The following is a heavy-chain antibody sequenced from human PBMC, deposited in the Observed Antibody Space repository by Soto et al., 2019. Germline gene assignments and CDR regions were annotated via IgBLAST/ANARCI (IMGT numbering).Heavy chain of an antibody. Sequence: PGGSLRLSCAASGFTFRSFTMNCVRQAPGKGLEWVSTISSNSAYIYYTDALRGRFTISRDNAKNSLHLQMNSLRAGDTAVYYCTRDASRDSSARGWFDPWGPGTLVTVSS. D-gene: IGHD6-13*01. CDR1: GFTFRSFT. V-gene: IGHV3-21*01. CDR2: ISSNSAYI. J-gene: IGHJ5*02. CDR3: TRDASRDSSARGWFDP.